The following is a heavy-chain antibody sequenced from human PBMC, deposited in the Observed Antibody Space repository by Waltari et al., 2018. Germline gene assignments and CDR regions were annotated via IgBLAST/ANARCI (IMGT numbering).Heavy chain of an antibody. CDR1: GFTFSSYS. J-gene: IGHJ4*02. Sequence: VQLVESGGGLVKPGGSLRLSCAASGFTFSSYSMNWVRQAPGKGLEWVAFIPYDGSNKYYADSVKGRFTISRDNSKNTLYLQMNSLRAEDTAVYFCAKDTGYSSTIDSWGQGNLVTVSS. V-gene: IGHV3-30*02. CDR2: IPYDGSNK. D-gene: IGHD6-13*01. CDR3: AKDTGYSSTIDS.